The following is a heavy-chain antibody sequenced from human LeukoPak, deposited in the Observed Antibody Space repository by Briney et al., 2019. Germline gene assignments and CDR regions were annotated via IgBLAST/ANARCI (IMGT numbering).Heavy chain of an antibody. CDR1: GHTFTSYG. D-gene: IGHD3-22*01. V-gene: IGHV1-18*01. J-gene: IGHJ3*02. CDR3: ASGYDSSGPEGNAFDI. CDR2: ISAYNGNT. Sequence: ASVKVSCKASGHTFTSYGISWVRQAPGQGLEWMGWISAYNGNTNHAQKLQGRVTMTTDTSTSTAYMELRSLRSDDTAVYYCASGYDSSGPEGNAFDIWGQGTMVTVSS.